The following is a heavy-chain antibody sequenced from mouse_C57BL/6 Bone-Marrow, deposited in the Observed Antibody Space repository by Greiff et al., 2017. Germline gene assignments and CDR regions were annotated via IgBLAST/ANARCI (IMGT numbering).Heavy chain of an antibody. V-gene: IGHV1-81*01. Sequence: VKRVESGAELARPGASVKLSCKASGYTFTSYGISWVKQRTGQGLEWIGEIYPRSGNTYYNEKFKGKATLTADKSSSTAYMELRSLTSEDSAVYFCASRVFYYYGSSLYAMDYWGQGTSVTVSS. CDR2: IYPRSGNT. J-gene: IGHJ4*01. CDR3: ASRVFYYYGSSLYAMDY. D-gene: IGHD1-1*01. CDR1: GYTFTSYG.